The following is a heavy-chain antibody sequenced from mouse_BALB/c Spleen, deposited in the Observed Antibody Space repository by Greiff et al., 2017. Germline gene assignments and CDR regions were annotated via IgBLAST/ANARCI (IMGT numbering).Heavy chain of an antibody. Sequence: EVQGVESGGGLVKPGGSLKLSCAASGFTFSDYYMYWVRQTPEKRLEWVATISDGGSYTYYPDSVKGRFTISRDNAKNNLYLQMSSLKSEDTAMYYCARGGVITTVVAGFDYWGQGTTLTVSS. D-gene: IGHD1-1*01. CDR1: GFTFSDYY. J-gene: IGHJ2*01. V-gene: IGHV5-4*02. CDR3: ARGGVITTVVAGFDY. CDR2: ISDGGSYT.